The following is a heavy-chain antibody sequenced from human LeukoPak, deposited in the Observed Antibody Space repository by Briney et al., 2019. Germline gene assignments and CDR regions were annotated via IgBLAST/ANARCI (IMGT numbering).Heavy chain of an antibody. V-gene: IGHV3-73*01. CDR2: IRSKADNYAT. CDR3: TGGTTVTTLDY. D-gene: IGHD4-17*01. CDR1: GFTFSDSA. Sequence: PGGSLRLSCAASGFTFSDSAMHWVRQASGKGLEWVGRIRSKADNYATEFGASVEGRFTISRDDSKNTAYLQMNSLKTEDTAVYYCTGGTTVTTLDYWGQGTLVTVSS. J-gene: IGHJ4*02.